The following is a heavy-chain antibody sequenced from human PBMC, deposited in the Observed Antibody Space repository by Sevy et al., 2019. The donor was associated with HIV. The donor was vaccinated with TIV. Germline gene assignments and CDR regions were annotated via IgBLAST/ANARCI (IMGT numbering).Heavy chain of an antibody. CDR2: ISYDGWNK. D-gene: IGHD6-13*01. Sequence: GGSLRLSCAASGFTFSSYAMYWVRQAPGKGLEWVAVISYDGWNKYYADSVKGRFTISRDNSKNTMYLQMNSLRAEDTAMSYCARGPVPIAAAGTYFDYWGQATLVTVSS. J-gene: IGHJ4*02. V-gene: IGHV3-30*04. CDR3: ARGPVPIAAAGTYFDY. CDR1: GFTFSSYA.